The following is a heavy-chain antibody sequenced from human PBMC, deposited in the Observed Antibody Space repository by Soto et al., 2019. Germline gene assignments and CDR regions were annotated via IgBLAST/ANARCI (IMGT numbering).Heavy chain of an antibody. D-gene: IGHD2-21*02. CDR2: INPSGGST. CDR1: GYTFTSFY. Sequence: GASVKVSCKASGYTFTSFYLHWVRQAPGQGLEWMGRINPSGGSTSYAQRFQGRVTVTRDTSTSTVYMELSSLRSDDTAVYYCARGGSVAVVTDGFGHWGQGTLVTVPQ. CDR3: ARGGSVAVVTDGFGH. V-gene: IGHV1-46*01. J-gene: IGHJ4*02.